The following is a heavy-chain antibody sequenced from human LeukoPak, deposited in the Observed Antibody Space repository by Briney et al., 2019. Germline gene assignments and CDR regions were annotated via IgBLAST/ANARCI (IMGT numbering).Heavy chain of an antibody. CDR3: ARAQKDDFWSGYYKYYFDY. J-gene: IGHJ4*02. Sequence: GGSLRLSXAASGFTVSSNYMSWVRQAPGKGLEWVSVIYSGGSTYYADAVKGRFTISRDNFKNTLYLQMNSVRAEDPAVYYCARAQKDDFWSGYYKYYFDYWGQGTLVSVSS. D-gene: IGHD3-3*01. CDR1: GFTVSSNY. V-gene: IGHV3-53*01. CDR2: IYSGGST.